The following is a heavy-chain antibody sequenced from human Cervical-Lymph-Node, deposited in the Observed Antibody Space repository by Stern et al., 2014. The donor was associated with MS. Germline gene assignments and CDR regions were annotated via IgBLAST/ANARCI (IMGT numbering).Heavy chain of an antibody. D-gene: IGHD3-10*01. CDR1: GGTFSVYA. CDR3: ARDQRHSGSGTFAFVI. Sequence: VQLVQSGAEVKKPGSSVKVSCKASGGTFSVYAISWLRQAPGQGLEWMGGIIPILGTANYAQTFQGKVTITADGSKKTAYMELNNLRSDDTAVYYCARDQRHSGSGTFAFVIWGQGTMVTVSS. CDR2: IIPILGTA. J-gene: IGHJ3*02. V-gene: IGHV1-69*01.